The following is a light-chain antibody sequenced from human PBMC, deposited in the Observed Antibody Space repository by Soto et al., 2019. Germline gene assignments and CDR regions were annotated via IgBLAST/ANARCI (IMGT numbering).Light chain of an antibody. J-gene: IGKJ2*01. CDR1: QSVSSN. Sequence: EIVMTQSPATLSVSPGERATLSCRASQSVSSNLAWYQQKPGQAPRLLIYGASTRATGIPARFSGSGSGTEFTLTISSLQSEAFAVYYCQQYNKWPPYTFGQGTQLEIK. CDR2: GAS. CDR3: QQYNKWPPYT. V-gene: IGKV3-15*01.